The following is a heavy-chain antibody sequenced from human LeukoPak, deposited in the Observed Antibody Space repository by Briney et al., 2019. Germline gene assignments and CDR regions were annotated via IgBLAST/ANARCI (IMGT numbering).Heavy chain of an antibody. J-gene: IGHJ4*02. CDR2: ISAYNGNT. CDR1: GYTFTSYG. Sequence: ASVKVSCKASGYTFTSYGISWVRQAPGQGLEWMGWISAYNGNTNYAQKLQGRVTMTRNTSISTAYMELSSLRSEDTAVYYCARATWFGEVFDYWGQGTLVTVSS. D-gene: IGHD3-10*01. V-gene: IGHV1-18*01. CDR3: ARATWFGEVFDY.